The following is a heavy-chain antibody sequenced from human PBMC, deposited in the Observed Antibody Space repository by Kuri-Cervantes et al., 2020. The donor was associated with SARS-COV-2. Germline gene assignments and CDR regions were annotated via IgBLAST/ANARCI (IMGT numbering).Heavy chain of an antibody. CDR3: AREGLMGTMDY. J-gene: IGHJ4*02. D-gene: IGHD2-8*01. V-gene: IGHV4-59*12. CDR2: IYYSGST. Sequence: SETLSLTCTVSGGSISSYYWSWIRQPPGKGLEWIGYIYYSGSTNYNPSLKSRVTISVDTSKNQFSQKLSSVTAADTAVYYCAREGLMGTMDYWGQGTLVTVSS. CDR1: GGSISSYY.